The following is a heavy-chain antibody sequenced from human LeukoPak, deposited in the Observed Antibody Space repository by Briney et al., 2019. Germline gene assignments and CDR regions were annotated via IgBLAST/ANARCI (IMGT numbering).Heavy chain of an antibody. J-gene: IGHJ6*04. V-gene: IGHV3-23*01. CDR1: RFTFSTYA. CDR2: ISASGRST. D-gene: IGHD3-10*01. CDR3: GNSRGYGSGNV. Sequence: HPGGSLRLSCAASRFTFSTYAMSWVRQAPGKGLEWVSAISASGRSTFYADSVKGRFTISRDNSKNTLYLQMNSLRAEDTAVYYCGNSRGYGSGNVWGKGTTVTVSS.